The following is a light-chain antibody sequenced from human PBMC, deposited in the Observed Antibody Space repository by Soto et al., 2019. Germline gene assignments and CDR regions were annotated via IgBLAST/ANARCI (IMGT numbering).Light chain of an antibody. CDR1: QSISSW. Sequence: DIQMTQSPSTLSASVGDRVTITCRASQSISSWLAWYQQKPGKAPKLLIYDASSLESGVPSRFSGSGSGTEFTLTISSLQPDDCATYYCQQYNRGYTFGQGTKLEIK. CDR2: DAS. CDR3: QQYNRGYT. J-gene: IGKJ2*01. V-gene: IGKV1-5*01.